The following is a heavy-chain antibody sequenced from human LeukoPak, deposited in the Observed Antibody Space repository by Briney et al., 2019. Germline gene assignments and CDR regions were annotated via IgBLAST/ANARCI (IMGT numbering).Heavy chain of an antibody. D-gene: IGHD3-10*01. Sequence: GGTLRLSCAASGFTFSSYGMSWVRQAPGKGLEWVGFIRSKAYGGTTEYAASVKGRFTISRDDSKSIAYLQMNSLKTEDTAVYYCTRAGYYYGSGSPDYWGQGTLVTVSS. CDR2: IRSKAYGGTT. CDR3: TRAGYYYGSGSPDY. CDR1: GFTFSSYG. J-gene: IGHJ4*02. V-gene: IGHV3-49*04.